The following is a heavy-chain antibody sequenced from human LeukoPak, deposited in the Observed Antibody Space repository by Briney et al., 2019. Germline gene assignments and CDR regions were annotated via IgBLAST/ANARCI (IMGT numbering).Heavy chain of an antibody. CDR3: ANLISPGWFDP. V-gene: IGHV3-30*18. CDR1: GFTFSSYG. Sequence: GGSLRLSCAASGFTFSSYGMHWVRQAPGKGLEWVAVISYDGSNRYYADSVKGRFTISRDTSKNTLYLQMNSLRAEDTAVYYCANLISPGWFDPWGQGTLVTVSS. D-gene: IGHD2-15*01. CDR2: ISYDGSNR. J-gene: IGHJ5*02.